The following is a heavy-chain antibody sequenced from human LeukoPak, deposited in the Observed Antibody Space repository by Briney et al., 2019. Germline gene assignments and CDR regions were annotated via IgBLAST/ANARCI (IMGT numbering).Heavy chain of an antibody. CDR2: INHSGST. CDR1: GGSFSGYY. J-gene: IGHJ4*02. D-gene: IGHD3-10*01. Sequence: SETLSLTCAVYGGSFSGYYWSWIRQPPGKGLEWIGEINHSGSTNYNPSLKSRVTISVDTSKNQFSLKLSSVTAADTAVYCCARGCYGSGSYWSLYYFDYWGQGTLVTVSS. V-gene: IGHV4-34*01. CDR3: ARGCYGSGSYWSLYYFDY.